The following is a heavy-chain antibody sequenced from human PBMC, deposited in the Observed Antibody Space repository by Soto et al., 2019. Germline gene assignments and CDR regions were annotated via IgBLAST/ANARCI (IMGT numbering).Heavy chain of an antibody. CDR2: ISGSGGST. J-gene: IGHJ6*02. CDR3: AKVPYYDFWSGYYRQNNYGMDV. D-gene: IGHD3-3*01. V-gene: IGHV3-23*01. CDR1: GFTFSSYA. Sequence: PGGSLRLSCAASGFTFSSYAMSWVRQAPGKGLEWVSAISGSGGSTYYADSVKGRFTISRDNSKNTLYLQMNSLRAEDTAVYYCAKVPYYDFWSGYYRQNNYGMDVWGQGTTGTVS.